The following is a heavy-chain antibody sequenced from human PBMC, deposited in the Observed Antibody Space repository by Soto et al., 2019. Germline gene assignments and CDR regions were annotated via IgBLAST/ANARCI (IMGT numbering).Heavy chain of an antibody. D-gene: IGHD6-19*01. V-gene: IGHV3-30-3*01. J-gene: IGHJ3*02. CDR3: ARDARGAPKWLVLAWGAFDI. Sequence: TGGSLRLSCAASGFTFSSYAMHWVRQAPGKGLEWVAVISYDGSNKYYADSVKGRFTISRDNSKNTLYLQMNSLRAEDTAVYYCARDARGAPKWLVLAWGAFDIWGQGTMVTVSS. CDR1: GFTFSSYA. CDR2: ISYDGSNK.